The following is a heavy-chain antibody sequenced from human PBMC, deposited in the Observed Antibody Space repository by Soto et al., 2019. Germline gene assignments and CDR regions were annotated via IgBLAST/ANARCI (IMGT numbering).Heavy chain of an antibody. D-gene: IGHD3-10*01. V-gene: IGHV4-39*07. CDR2: INHSGST. CDR3: ARGGGITMVRGVIRWFDP. Sequence: SETLSLTCTVSGGSISNDNYYWSWIRQPPGKGLEWIGEINHSGSTNYNPSLKSRVTISVDTSKNQFSLKLSSVTAADTAVYYCARGGGITMVRGVIRWFDPWGQGTLVTVSS. J-gene: IGHJ5*02. CDR1: GGSISNDNYY.